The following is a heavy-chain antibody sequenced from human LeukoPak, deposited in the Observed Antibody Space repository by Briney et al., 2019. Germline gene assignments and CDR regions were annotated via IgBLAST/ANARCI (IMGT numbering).Heavy chain of an antibody. CDR1: GFTFSSYG. D-gene: IGHD1-1*01. CDR3: AKGVSRGVDPTGLEY. J-gene: IGHJ4*02. CDR2: ISYDGSDR. V-gene: IGHV3-30*18. Sequence: GGSLRLSCVASGFTFSSYGVHWVRQAPGKGPEWVAVISYDGSDRYNANFVKGRFTISRDNSKNTLFLQTNSMRPEDTAVYYCAKGVSRGVDPTGLEYWGQGTLVTVSS.